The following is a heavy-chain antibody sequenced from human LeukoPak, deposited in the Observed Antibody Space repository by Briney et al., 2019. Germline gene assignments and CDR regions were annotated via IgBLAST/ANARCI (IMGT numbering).Heavy chain of an antibody. CDR1: GYTFTSYD. D-gene: IGHD3-10*01. Sequence: ASVKVSCKASGYTFTSYDINWVRQATGQGLEWMGWMNPNSGNTGYAQKFQGRVTITRNTSISTAYMELSSLRSEDTAVYYCARASITMVRGRGKTLYYFDYWGQGTLVTVSS. CDR3: ARASITMVRGRGKTLYYFDY. J-gene: IGHJ4*02. CDR2: MNPNSGNT. V-gene: IGHV1-8*03.